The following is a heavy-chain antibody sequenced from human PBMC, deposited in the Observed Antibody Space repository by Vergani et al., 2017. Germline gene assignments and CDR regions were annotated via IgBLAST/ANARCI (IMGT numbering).Heavy chain of an antibody. J-gene: IGHJ6*03. CDR2: IWYDGSNK. CDR3: ARDIDDILPIYYMDV. D-gene: IGHD3-9*01. Sequence: QVQLVESGGGVVQPGRSLRLSCAASGFTFSSYGMHWVRQAPGKGLEWVAVIWYDGSNKYYADSVKGRFTISRDNSKNTLYLQMNSLRAEDTAVYYCARDIDDILPIYYMDVWGKGTTVTVSS. CDR1: GFTFSSYG. V-gene: IGHV3-30*19.